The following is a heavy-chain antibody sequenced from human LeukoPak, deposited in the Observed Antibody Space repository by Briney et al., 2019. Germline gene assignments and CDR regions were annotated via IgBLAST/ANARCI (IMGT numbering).Heavy chain of an antibody. CDR1: GYTFTGYY. CDR3: AAQRGSYLWGTDFDY. CDR2: INPNSGGT. D-gene: IGHD3-16*01. Sequence: ASVKVSCKASGYTFTGYYMHWVRQAPGQGLEWMGWINPNSGGTNYAQKFQGRVTMTRDTSISTAYMELSRLRSDDTAVYYCAAQRGSYLWGTDFDYWGQGTLVTVSS. J-gene: IGHJ4*02. V-gene: IGHV1-2*02.